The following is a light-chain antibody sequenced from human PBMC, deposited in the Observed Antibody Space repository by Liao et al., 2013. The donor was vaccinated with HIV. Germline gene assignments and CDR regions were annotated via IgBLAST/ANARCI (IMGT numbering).Light chain of an antibody. Sequence: SYEMTQPPSVSVSPGQTVSVTCSGDKLGDKYACWYQQKPGQSPVLVIYEDIKRPSGIPERFSGSNSGNTATLTISGTQALDEADYYCQAWDSRTVVFGGGTKLTVL. J-gene: IGLJ2*01. CDR3: QAWDSRTVV. V-gene: IGLV3-1*01. CDR1: KLGDKY. CDR2: EDI.